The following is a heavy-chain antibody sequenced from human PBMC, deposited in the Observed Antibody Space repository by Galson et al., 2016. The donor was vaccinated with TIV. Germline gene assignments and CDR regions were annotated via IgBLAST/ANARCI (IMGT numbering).Heavy chain of an antibody. D-gene: IGHD1-26*01. CDR3: ARGPGPAGIVGIYYNMDV. Sequence: SVKVSCKASGGTFSRSAISWVRQAPGQGLEWIGGIIPLLSSPSYGQKFQGRLTITADESMTTSYMELTSLPSDDTAMYSCARGPGPAGIVGIYYNMDVWGQGTTVIVSS. CDR1: GGTFSRSA. J-gene: IGHJ6*02. V-gene: IGHV1-69*13. CDR2: IIPLLSSP.